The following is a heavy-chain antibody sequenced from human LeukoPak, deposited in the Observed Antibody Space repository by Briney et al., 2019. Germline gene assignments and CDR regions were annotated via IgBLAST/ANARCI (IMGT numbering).Heavy chain of an antibody. CDR1: GYTFTGYY. Sequence: GASVKVSCKASGYTFTGYYIHWVRQAPGQGLEWMGWINPNSGGTNYAQKFQGRVTMTRDTSISTAYMELSRLRPDDTAVYYCARDPTTVVTLDFWGQGTMVTVFS. V-gene: IGHV1-2*02. CDR2: INPNSGGT. CDR3: ARDPTTVVTLDF. J-gene: IGHJ3*01. D-gene: IGHD4-23*01.